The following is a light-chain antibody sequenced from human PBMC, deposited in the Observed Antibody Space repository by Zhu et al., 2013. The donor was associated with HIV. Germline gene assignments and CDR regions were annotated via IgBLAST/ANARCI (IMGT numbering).Light chain of an antibody. CDR2: DAS. V-gene: IGKV3-20*01. J-gene: IGKJ4*01. Sequence: XIVLTQSPGTLSLSPGDTATLSCRASQFVGSSTFLAWYQQKRGQAPRLLIYDASSRATGIPDRFRGSGSGTDFTLTISRLEPEDFAVYFCQQYGSSPLTFGGGTTVEIK. CDR3: QQYGSSPLT. CDR1: QFVGSSTF.